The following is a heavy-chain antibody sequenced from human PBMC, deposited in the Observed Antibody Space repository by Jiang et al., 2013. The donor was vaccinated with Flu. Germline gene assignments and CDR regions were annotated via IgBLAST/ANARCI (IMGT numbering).Heavy chain of an antibody. Sequence: VQLLESGGGLVQPGGSLRLSCAASGFTFSSYAMSWVRQAPGKGLEWVSAISGSGGSTYYADSVKGRFTISRDNSKNTLYLQMNSLRAEDTAVYYCAKPQAPFDWSYYYYYGMDVWGQGTTVTVSS. CDR2: ISGSGGST. V-gene: IGHV3-23*01. J-gene: IGHJ6*02. CDR1: GFTFSSYA. CDR3: AKPQAPFDWSYYYYYGMDV. D-gene: IGHD3-9*01.